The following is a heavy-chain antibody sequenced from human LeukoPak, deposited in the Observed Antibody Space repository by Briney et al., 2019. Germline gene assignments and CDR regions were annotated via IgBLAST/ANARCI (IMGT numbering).Heavy chain of an antibody. Sequence: SVKVSCKASGYTFISYGINWVRQAPGQGLEWMGWISNNNGNTNYAQKLQGRVTMTTDTSTSTAYMELRSLRSDDTAVYYCALTTPGYSSGWYSGYWGQGTLVTVSS. CDR1: GYTFISYG. J-gene: IGHJ4*02. CDR2: ISNNNGNT. D-gene: IGHD6-19*01. V-gene: IGHV1-18*01. CDR3: ALTTPGYSSGWYSGY.